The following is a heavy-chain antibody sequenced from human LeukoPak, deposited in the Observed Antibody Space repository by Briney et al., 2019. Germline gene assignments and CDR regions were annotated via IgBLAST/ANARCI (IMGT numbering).Heavy chain of an antibody. V-gene: IGHV3-23*01. J-gene: IGHJ4*02. CDR1: GFTFSSYA. D-gene: IGHD6-19*01. CDR3: AGRIGSGWYYDY. CDR2: ITASGYTT. Sequence: GGSLRLSCAASGFTFSSYAMSWVRQAPGKGLEWVSSITASGYTTYYADSVKGRFTISRDNSKNTLYLQMNSLTAEDTAVYYCAGRIGSGWYYDYWGQGTLVTVSS.